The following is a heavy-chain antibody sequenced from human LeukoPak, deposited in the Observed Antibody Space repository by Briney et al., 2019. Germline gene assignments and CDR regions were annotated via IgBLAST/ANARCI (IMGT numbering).Heavy chain of an antibody. CDR2: ISYDGSNK. Sequence: GGSLRLSCAASGFTFSSYAMHWVRQAPGKGLECVAVISYDGSNKYYADSVKGRFTISRDNSKNTLYLQMNSLRAEDTAVYYCARDLGYYGSGPPDYWGQGTLVTVSS. CDR3: ARDLGYYGSGPPDY. J-gene: IGHJ4*02. D-gene: IGHD3-10*01. V-gene: IGHV3-30*04. CDR1: GFTFSSYA.